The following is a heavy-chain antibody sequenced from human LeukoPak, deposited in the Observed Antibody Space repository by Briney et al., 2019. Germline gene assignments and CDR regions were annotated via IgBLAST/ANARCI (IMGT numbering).Heavy chain of an antibody. CDR1: GYTFTSYG. D-gene: IGHD2-2*02. Sequence: GASVKVSCKASGYTFTSYGISWVRQAPGQGLEWMGWISAYNGNTNYAQKLQGRVTMTTDTSTSTAYMELRSLRSDDTAVYYCARVAGRYCSSTSCYTHYYYYYMDVWGKGTMVTVSS. CDR3: ARVAGRYCSSTSCYTHYYYYYMDV. V-gene: IGHV1-18*01. CDR2: ISAYNGNT. J-gene: IGHJ6*03.